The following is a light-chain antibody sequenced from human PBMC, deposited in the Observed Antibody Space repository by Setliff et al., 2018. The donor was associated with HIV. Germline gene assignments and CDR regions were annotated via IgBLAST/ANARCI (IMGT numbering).Light chain of an antibody. CDR1: SSDVGAYNY. CDR2: DVS. V-gene: IGLV2-14*03. Sequence: QSALTQPASVSGSPGQSVTISCTGTSSDVGAYNYVSWYQQYPGKAPKLMIYDVSERPSGVSDRFSGSKSGNTASLTISGLQAEDEADYYCTSYTSSHTYGFGTGTKVTVL. CDR3: TSYTSSHTYG. J-gene: IGLJ1*01.